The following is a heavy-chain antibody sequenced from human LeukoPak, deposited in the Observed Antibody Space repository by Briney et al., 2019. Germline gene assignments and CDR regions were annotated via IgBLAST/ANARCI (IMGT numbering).Heavy chain of an antibody. J-gene: IGHJ4*02. Sequence: GGSLRLSCAASGFTVSSNYMSWVRQAPGKGLEWVSVIYSGGSTYYAVSVKGRFTISRDNSKNTLYLQMNSLRAEDTAVYYCARVLDSLSVGYWGQGTLVTVSS. CDR2: IYSGGST. CDR3: ARVLDSLSVGY. CDR1: GFTVSSNY. V-gene: IGHV3-66*01. D-gene: IGHD3/OR15-3a*01.